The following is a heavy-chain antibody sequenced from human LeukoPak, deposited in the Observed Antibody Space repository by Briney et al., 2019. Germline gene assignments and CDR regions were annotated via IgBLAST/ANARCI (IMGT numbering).Heavy chain of an antibody. D-gene: IGHD1-26*01. J-gene: IGHJ4*02. CDR2: ISHDGSNK. CDR3: VMETRETVGVTTMWTDS. Sequence: GRSLRLSCAASGITFSSSGMHWVRQAPGKGLDWVAIISHDGSNKYYADSVKGRFTISRDNSKNTLYLQVNCLRPEDTAVYYCVMETRETVGVTTMWTDSWGQGTLVTVSS. V-gene: IGHV3-30*03. CDR1: GITFSSSG.